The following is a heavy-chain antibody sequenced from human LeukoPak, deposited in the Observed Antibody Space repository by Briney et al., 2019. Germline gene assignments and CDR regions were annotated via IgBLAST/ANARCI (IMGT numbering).Heavy chain of an antibody. CDR2: IYYSGST. CDR1: GGSISSYY. V-gene: IGHV4-59*08. J-gene: IGHJ6*02. CDR3: ARHGGFGESHYYYYYGMDV. D-gene: IGHD3-10*01. Sequence: PSETLSLTCTVSGGSISSYYWSWIRQPPGKGLEWIGYIYYSGSTNYNPFLKSRVTISVDTSKNQFSLKLSSVTAADTAVYYCARHGGFGESHYYYYYGMDVWGQGTTVTVSS.